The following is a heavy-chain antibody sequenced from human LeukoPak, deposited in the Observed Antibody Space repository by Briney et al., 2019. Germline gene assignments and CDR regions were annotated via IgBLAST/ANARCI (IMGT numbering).Heavy chain of an antibody. D-gene: IGHD3-9*01. CDR2: IYYSGST. J-gene: IGHJ4*02. CDR3: ARHVKRYFDWLPPLDY. CDR1: GGSISSSSYY. Sequence: SETLSLTCTVSGGSISSSSYYWVCLRQPPGKGLEWIGSIYYSGSTYYNPSLKSRVTISVDTPKDQFSLKLSSVTAADTAVYYCARHVKRYFDWLPPLDYWGQGTLVTVSS. V-gene: IGHV4-39*01.